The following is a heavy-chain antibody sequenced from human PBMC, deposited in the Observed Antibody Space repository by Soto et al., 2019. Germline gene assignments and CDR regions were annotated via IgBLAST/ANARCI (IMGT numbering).Heavy chain of an antibody. J-gene: IGHJ5*02. D-gene: IGHD2-2*01. CDR3: ARHEDCSSTRCYSRGGWFDP. CDR2: IYYSGST. CDR1: CGSISSSSYY. V-gene: IGHV4-39*01. Sequence: SETLSLTCTVSCGSISSSSYYWGWIRQPPGKGPEWIGSIYYSGSTYYNPSLKSRVTISVDTSKNQFSLKLSSVTAADTAVYYCARHEDCSSTRCYSRGGWFDPCGQGPLVTVYS.